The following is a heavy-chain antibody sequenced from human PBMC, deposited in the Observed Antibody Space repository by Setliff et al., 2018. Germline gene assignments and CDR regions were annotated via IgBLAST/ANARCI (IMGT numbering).Heavy chain of an antibody. Sequence: GGSLRLSCATSGFTVNTYWMHWVRQAPGKGLVWFSHINSDGSGTSYADSVKGRFTIPRDNAKNTLYLQMNSLRAEDTAVFYCVAVRWNYPTVWGQATQVTVSS. D-gene: IGHD1-7*01. V-gene: IGHV3-74*01. J-gene: IGHJ4*02. CDR2: INSDGSGT. CDR3: VAVRWNYPTV. CDR1: GFTVNTYW.